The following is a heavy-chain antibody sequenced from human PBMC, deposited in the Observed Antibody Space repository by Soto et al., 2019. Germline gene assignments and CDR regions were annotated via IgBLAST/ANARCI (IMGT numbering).Heavy chain of an antibody. D-gene: IGHD3-3*01. J-gene: IGHJ5*02. Sequence: QVQLVQSGAEVKKPGASVKVSCKASGYTFTSYDINWVRQATGQGLEWMGWMNPNSGNTGYAQKFQGRVTMTRNTSISTAYMELSSLRSEDTAVYYCARGGPVLRFLEWHYGGHWYDPWGQGTLVTVSS. CDR1: GYTFTSYD. CDR3: ARGGPVLRFLEWHYGGHWYDP. CDR2: MNPNSGNT. V-gene: IGHV1-8*01.